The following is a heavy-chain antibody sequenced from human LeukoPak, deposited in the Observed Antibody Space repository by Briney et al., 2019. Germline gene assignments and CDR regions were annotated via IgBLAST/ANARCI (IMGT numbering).Heavy chain of an antibody. CDR2: ISEDDDT. J-gene: IGHJ4*02. V-gene: IGHV3-43*02. Sequence: GGSLRLSCVASGFTFADHVFHWIRQVPGKGLEWLAFISEDDDTYYADSVQGRFTISRDNSKNSLYFELQSLTTDDVALYYCVKEASDPYFFDFWGQGTLVTVSS. CDR3: VKEASDPYFFDF. CDR1: GFTFADHV.